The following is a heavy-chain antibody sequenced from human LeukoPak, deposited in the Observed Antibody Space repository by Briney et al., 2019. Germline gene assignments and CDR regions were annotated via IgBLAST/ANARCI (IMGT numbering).Heavy chain of an antibody. D-gene: IGHD3-22*01. CDR3: AKNPMVGSSGYQDY. V-gene: IGHV3-23*01. CDR2: ISGSGGST. CDR1: GFTFSSYA. Sequence: HPGGSLRLSCAASGFTFSSYAMSWVRQAPGKGLEWVSAISGSGGSTYYADSVKGRFTISRDNSKNTLYLQMNSLRAEDTAVYYCAKNPMVGSSGYQDYWGQGTLVTVSS. J-gene: IGHJ4*02.